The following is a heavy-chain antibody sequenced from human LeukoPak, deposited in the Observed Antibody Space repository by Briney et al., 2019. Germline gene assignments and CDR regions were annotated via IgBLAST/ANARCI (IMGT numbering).Heavy chain of an antibody. J-gene: IGHJ3*02. D-gene: IGHD3-10*01. Sequence: SETLSLTCTVSGGSISSGGYYWSWIRQPPGKGLEWIGYIYHSGSTYYNPSLKSRVTISVDRSKNQFSLKLSSVTAADTAVYYCARDCTMVRGVAVWAFDIWGQGTMVTVSS. CDR1: GGSISSGGYY. V-gene: IGHV4-30-2*01. CDR3: ARDCTMVRGVAVWAFDI. CDR2: IYHSGST.